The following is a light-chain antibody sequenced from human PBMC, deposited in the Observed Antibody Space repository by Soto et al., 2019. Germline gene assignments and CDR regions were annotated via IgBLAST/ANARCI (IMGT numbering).Light chain of an antibody. CDR3: QQYATSPIT. CDR2: DAS. V-gene: IGKV3-20*01. J-gene: IGKJ5*01. CDR1: QSVGRDY. Sequence: EIVLTQSPGTLSLSPGERATLSCRASQSVGRDYLAWFQQKPGQAPRLFIHDASSRATGIPDRFSGSGSGTDFTLTISRLEPEDFAVYYCQQYATSPITFGQGTRLEMK.